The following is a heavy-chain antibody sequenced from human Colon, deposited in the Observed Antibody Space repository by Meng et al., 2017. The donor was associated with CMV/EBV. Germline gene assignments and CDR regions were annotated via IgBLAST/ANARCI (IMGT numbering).Heavy chain of an antibody. D-gene: IGHD6-13*01. CDR1: EYTFTANH. CDR2: IYPQDGGT. V-gene: IGHV1-2*02. J-gene: IGHJ4*02. Sequence: VQLVQSWTEVKKPGASVKASCKTSEYTFTANHLHWVRQAPGQGLEWMGWIYPQDGGTYFAQKFQDRVTLTRDTSITTAYMELSGLTSDDTAIYYCVRESWYFDFWGEGTLVTVSS. CDR3: VRESWYFDF.